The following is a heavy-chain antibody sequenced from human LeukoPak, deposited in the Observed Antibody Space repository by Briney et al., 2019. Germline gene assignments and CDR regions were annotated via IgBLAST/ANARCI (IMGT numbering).Heavy chain of an antibody. Sequence: GGSLRLSCVATGFTFSNYARSWLRQALGKGLEGVSPIDYRGGSTSYADSAKCRFSISRHNSKNTLYMQMNSLRAEDTAIYYCAKVPYSDYGSGRPPFMDVWGQGTTVAVS. J-gene: IGHJ6*02. V-gene: IGHV3-23*01. CDR3: AKVPYSDYGSGRPPFMDV. CDR2: IDYRGGST. D-gene: IGHD3-10*01. CDR1: GFTFSNYA.